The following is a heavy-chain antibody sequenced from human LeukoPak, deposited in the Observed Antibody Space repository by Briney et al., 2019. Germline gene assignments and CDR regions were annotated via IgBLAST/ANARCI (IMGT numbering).Heavy chain of an antibody. D-gene: IGHD3-22*01. CDR1: GFTFDDYA. J-gene: IGHJ6*02. Sequence: GGSLRLSCAASGFTFDDYAMHWVRQAPGKGLEWVSLISGDGGSTYYADSVKGRITISRDNSKNSLYLQMNSLRTEDTALYYCAKEIPYYYDSSGYYYGMDVWGQGTTVTVSS. CDR2: ISGDGGST. CDR3: AKEIPYYYDSSGYYYGMDV. V-gene: IGHV3-43*02.